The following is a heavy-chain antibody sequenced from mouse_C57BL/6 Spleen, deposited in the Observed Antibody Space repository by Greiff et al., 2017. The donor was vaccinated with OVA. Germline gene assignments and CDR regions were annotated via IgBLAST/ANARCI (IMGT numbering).Heavy chain of an antibody. CDR1: GYTFTDYN. D-gene: IGHD1-1*01. CDR2: INPNNGGT. CDR3: ARRSYYGSSYPHFDY. Sequence: EVQRVESGPELVKPGASVKMSCKASGYTFTDYNMHWVKQSHGKSLEWIGYINPNNGGTSYNQKFKGKATLTVNKSSSTAYMELRSLTSEDSAVYYCARRSYYGSSYPHFDYWGQGTTLTVSS. V-gene: IGHV1-22*01. J-gene: IGHJ2*01.